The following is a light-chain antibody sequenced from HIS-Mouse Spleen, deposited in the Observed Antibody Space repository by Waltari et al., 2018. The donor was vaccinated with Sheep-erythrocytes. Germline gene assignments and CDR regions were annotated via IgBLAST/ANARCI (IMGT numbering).Light chain of an antibody. Sequence: DIQMTQSPYSLSASVGDRVTITCRASQSISSYLNWYQQTPGKAPKLLIYAASSLQSGVSSRFSGSGSGTDFTLTISSLQPEDFATYYCQQSYSTLYTFGQGTKLEIK. J-gene: IGKJ2*01. V-gene: IGKV1-39*01. CDR3: QQSYSTLYT. CDR1: QSISSY. CDR2: AAS.